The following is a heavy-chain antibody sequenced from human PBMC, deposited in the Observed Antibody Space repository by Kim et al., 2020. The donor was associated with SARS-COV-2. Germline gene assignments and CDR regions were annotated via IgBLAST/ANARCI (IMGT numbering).Heavy chain of an antibody. J-gene: IGHJ4*02. Sequence: GGSLRLSCAASGFTFDDYAMHWVRQAPGKGLEWVSGISWNSGSIGYADSVKGRFTISRDNAKNSLYLQMNSLRAEDTALYYCAKDIEKDSSSYERWGQGTLVTVSS. CDR1: GFTFDDYA. V-gene: IGHV3-9*01. CDR3: AKDIEKDSSSYER. CDR2: ISWNSGSI. D-gene: IGHD6-13*01.